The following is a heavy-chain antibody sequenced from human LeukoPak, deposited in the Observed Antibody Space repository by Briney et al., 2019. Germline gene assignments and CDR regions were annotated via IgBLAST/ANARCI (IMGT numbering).Heavy chain of an antibody. CDR1: GGSISIYY. Sequence: SETLSLTCTVPGGSISIYYWNWIRQTAGKGLEWIGRIYTNENTFFNPSLKSRVTMSVDTSKNQFSLQLTSVTAADAAVYYCARSSDSSGYYGGGIIDYWGQGTLVTVSS. CDR2: IYTNENT. CDR3: ARSSDSSGYYGGGIIDY. D-gene: IGHD6-19*01. V-gene: IGHV4-4*07. J-gene: IGHJ4*02.